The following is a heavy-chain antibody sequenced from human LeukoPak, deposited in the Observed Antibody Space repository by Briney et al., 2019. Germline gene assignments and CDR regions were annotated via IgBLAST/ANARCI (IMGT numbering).Heavy chain of an antibody. CDR3: ARLFWNGYYPISFDHYYGMDV. D-gene: IGHD3-3*01. CDR2: TSSSSRTI. Sequence: GGSLRLSCAASAFTLSNYSMAWVRQAPGKGLEWISYTSSSSRTIYYADSVKGRFTISRDNAKNSLSVQMTTLRAEDTAVYYCARLFWNGYYPISFDHYYGMDVWGQGTTVTVSS. V-gene: IGHV3-48*01. J-gene: IGHJ6*02. CDR1: AFTLSNYS.